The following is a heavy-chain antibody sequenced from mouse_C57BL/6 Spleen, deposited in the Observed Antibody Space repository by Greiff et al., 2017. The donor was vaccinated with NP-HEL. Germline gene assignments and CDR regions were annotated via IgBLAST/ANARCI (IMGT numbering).Heavy chain of an antibody. D-gene: IGHD1-1*01. Sequence: QVQLQQPGAELVRPGSSVKLSCKASGYTFTSYWMHWVKQRPIQGLEWIGNIDPSDSETHYNQKFKDKATLTVDKSSSTAYLQLSSLTSADSAFYDCASRYYGSSYDYAMDYWGQGTSVTVAS. CDR2: IDPSDSET. V-gene: IGHV1-52*01. CDR1: GYTFTSYW. J-gene: IGHJ4*01. CDR3: ASRYYGSSYDYAMDY.